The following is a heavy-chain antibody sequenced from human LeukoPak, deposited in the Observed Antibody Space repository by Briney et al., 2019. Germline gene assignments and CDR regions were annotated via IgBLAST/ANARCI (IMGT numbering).Heavy chain of an antibody. CDR2: TYYRSKSYN. Sequence: SQTLSLTCAISGDSVSSNSAAWNWIRQSPSRGLEWLGRTYYRSKSYNDYAISVKSRITINPDTSKNQFSLQLNSVTPEDTAVYYCAREPTHYRSGWYWFDYWGQGTLVTVSS. V-gene: IGHV6-1*01. CDR1: GDSVSSNSAA. D-gene: IGHD6-19*01. CDR3: AREPTHYRSGWYWFDY. J-gene: IGHJ4*02.